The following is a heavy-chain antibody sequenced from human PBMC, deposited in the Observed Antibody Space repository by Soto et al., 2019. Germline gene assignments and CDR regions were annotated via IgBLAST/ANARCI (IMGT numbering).Heavy chain of an antibody. J-gene: IGHJ4*02. CDR1: GYTFTSYG. CDR2: ISSSNINT. V-gene: IGHV1-18*01. Sequence: ASVKVSCKASGYTFTSYGITWVRRAPGQGLEWMGWISSSNINTNYAPKLQGRVTMTTDSSTSTAYMELRSLRSDDTAVYYCARVWGASMVEMLVNQFHYWGQGTLVTVSS. D-gene: IGHD3-10*01. CDR3: ARVWGASMVEMLVNQFHY.